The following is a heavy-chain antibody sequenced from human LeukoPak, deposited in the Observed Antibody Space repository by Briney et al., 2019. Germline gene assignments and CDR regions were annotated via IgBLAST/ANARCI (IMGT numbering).Heavy chain of an antibody. CDR1: GFTFSSQW. CDR2: IHRDGSST. Sequence: GGSLRLSCAASGFTFSSQWMHWVRQLPGKGLVWVSRIHRDGSSTNYADSVKGRFTISRDNAKNTLYLQVNSLRAEDTAIYYCARARPHGASYFDYWGQGILVTVSS. CDR3: ARARPHGASYFDY. V-gene: IGHV3-74*01. D-gene: IGHD3-10*01. J-gene: IGHJ4*02.